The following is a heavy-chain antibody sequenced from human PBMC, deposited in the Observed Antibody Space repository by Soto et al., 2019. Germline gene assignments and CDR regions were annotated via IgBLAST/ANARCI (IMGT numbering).Heavy chain of an antibody. CDR1: GYTFTSYG. J-gene: IGHJ4*02. D-gene: IGHD3-9*01. CDR2: ISAYNGNT. V-gene: IGHV1-18*01. Sequence: QVQLVQSGAEVKKPGASVKVSCKASGYTFTSYGISWVRQAPGQGLEWMGWISAYNGNTNYAQKLQGRVTMTTDTSTSTAYMELRSLRADDPAVYYCARDGRRYFDWLHDHLDYWGQGTLVTVCS. CDR3: ARDGRRYFDWLHDHLDY.